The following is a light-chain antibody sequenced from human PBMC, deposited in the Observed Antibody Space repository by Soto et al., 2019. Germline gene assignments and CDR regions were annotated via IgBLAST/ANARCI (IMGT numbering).Light chain of an antibody. CDR2: DVS. CDR3: CSYTSSSNPLYV. V-gene: IGLV2-14*03. CDR1: SSDIGGYNY. Sequence: QSALTQPASVSGSPGQSITISCTGTSSDIGGYNYVSWYQQHPGKAPKLMIYDVSNRPSGVSSRFSGSKSGNTASLTISGLQTEDEADYYCCSYTSSSNPLYVFGTGTKLTVL. J-gene: IGLJ1*01.